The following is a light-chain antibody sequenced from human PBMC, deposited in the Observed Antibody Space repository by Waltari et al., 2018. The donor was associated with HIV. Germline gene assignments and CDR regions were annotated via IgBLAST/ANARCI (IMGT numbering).Light chain of an antibody. Sequence: VVLTQFQVSLSVSVGQSASISCRSSERLVSADGNTYLSWFRQRPGQSPRRLFYTVSNRDSGVPGKFSGSGAVRDFTLQINRVEAEDVAIYYCMQETFWGWTFGPGTKVEI. CDR2: TVS. CDR1: ERLVSADGNTY. J-gene: IGKJ1*01. V-gene: IGKV2-30*01. CDR3: MQETFWGWT.